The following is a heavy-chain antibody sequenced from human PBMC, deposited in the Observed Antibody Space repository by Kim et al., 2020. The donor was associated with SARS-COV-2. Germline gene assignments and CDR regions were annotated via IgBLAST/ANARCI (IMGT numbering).Heavy chain of an antibody. V-gene: IGHV3-15*05. CDR3: ATLYYDSRGYYYSS. Sequence: AAPVKGRFTISREDSQNTLYLQMNSLKTEDTAVYYCATLYYDSRGYYYSSWGQGTMVTVSS. J-gene: IGHJ3*01. D-gene: IGHD3-22*01.